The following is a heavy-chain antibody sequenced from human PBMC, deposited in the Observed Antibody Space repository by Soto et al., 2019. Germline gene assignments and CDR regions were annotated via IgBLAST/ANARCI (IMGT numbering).Heavy chain of an antibody. J-gene: IGHJ5*02. CDR1: GYSFTSYW. V-gene: IGHV5-10-1*01. CDR3: ASAYSSGWYP. CDR2: IDPSDSYT. Sequence: GESLKSYCKGSGYSFTSYWISWVRQMPGKGLEWMGRIDPSDSYTNYSPSFQGHVTISADKSISTAYLQWSSLRASDTAMYYCASAYSSGWYPWGQGTLVTVSS. D-gene: IGHD6-19*01.